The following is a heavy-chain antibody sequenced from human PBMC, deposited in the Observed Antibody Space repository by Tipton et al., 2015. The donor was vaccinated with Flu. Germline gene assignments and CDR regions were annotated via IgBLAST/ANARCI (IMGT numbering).Heavy chain of an antibody. J-gene: IGHJ5*02. Sequence: TLSLTCSVSGYPIASDYLWGWIRQSPGKGLEWIGNLHHTGNTYYNPSLRSRVTILVDTSKNQFSLKLSSVTAADTAVYYCARHSGWFDPWGQGTLVTVSS. CDR1: GYPIASDYL. CDR3: ARHSGWFDP. D-gene: IGHD1-26*01. V-gene: IGHV4-38-2*01. CDR2: LHHTGNT.